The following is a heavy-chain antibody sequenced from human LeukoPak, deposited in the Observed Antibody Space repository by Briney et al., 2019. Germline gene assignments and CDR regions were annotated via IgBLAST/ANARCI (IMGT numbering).Heavy chain of an antibody. CDR1: GGSISSYY. Sequence: PSETLSLTCTVSGGSISSYYWSWIRQPPGKGPEWIGYIYYSGSTNYNPSLKSRVTISVDTSKNQFSLKLSSVTAADTAVYYCARLGTLRGFDYWGQGTLVTVSS. D-gene: IGHD3-10*01. CDR2: IYYSGST. V-gene: IGHV4-59*08. CDR3: ARLGTLRGFDY. J-gene: IGHJ4*02.